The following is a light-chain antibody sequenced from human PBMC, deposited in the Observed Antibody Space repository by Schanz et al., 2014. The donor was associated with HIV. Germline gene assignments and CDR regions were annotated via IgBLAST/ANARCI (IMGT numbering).Light chain of an antibody. V-gene: IGKV3-15*01. CDR2: RAS. CDR1: QNIRSTY. CDR3: QQYNDWPPIT. Sequence: EIVMTQSPVTLSLSPGERATLSCRASQNIRSTYLAWYQQTPGQAPRLLIYRASTRATGIPARFSGSGSGTDFTLTISSLQSEDFAVYYCQQYNDWPPITFGQGTRLEIK. J-gene: IGKJ5*01.